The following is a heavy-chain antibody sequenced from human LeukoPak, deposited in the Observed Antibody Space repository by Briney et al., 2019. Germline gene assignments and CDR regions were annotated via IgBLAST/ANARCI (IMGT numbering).Heavy chain of an antibody. J-gene: IGHJ4*02. CDR1: GYTFTGYY. Sequence: ASVKVSCKASGYTFTGYYMHWVRQAPGQGLEWMGRINPNSGGTNYAQKFQGRVTMTRDTSISTAYMELSRLRSDDTAVYYCARDSDTYDYVWESYRFDYWGQGTLVTVSS. CDR2: INPNSGGT. D-gene: IGHD3-16*02. CDR3: ARDSDTYDYVWESYRFDY. V-gene: IGHV1-2*06.